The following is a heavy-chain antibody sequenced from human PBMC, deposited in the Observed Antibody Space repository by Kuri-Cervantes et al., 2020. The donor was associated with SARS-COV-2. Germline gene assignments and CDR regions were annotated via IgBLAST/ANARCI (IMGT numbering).Heavy chain of an antibody. Sequence: ASVKVSCKASGYTFTGYYMHWVRQAPGQGLEWMGWINPNSGGTNYAQKFQGRVTITADKSTSTAYMELSSLRSEDTAVYYCAADMAYCGGDCYSNYYYYYGMDVWGQGTTVTVSS. CDR2: INPNSGGT. D-gene: IGHD2-21*02. CDR3: AADMAYCGGDCYSNYYYYYGMDV. J-gene: IGHJ6*02. CDR1: GYTFTGYY. V-gene: IGHV1-2*02.